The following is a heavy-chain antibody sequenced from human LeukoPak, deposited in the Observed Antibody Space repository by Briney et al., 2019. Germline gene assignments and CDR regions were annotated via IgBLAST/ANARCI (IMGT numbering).Heavy chain of an antibody. D-gene: IGHD6-19*01. Sequence: ASVKVSCKASGYTFTSYYMHWVRHSPGQGLEWMGIINPSGGSTSYAQKFQARVTMTRDTSTSTVYMELSSLRSEDTAVYYCARDKSAVAGTGGFDYWGQGTLVTVSS. V-gene: IGHV1-46*01. CDR1: GYTFTSYY. CDR2: INPSGGST. J-gene: IGHJ4*02. CDR3: ARDKSAVAGTGGFDY.